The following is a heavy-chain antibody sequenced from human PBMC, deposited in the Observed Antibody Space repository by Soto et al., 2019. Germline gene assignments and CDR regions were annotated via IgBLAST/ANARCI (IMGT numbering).Heavy chain of an antibody. CDR3: ARVWGGSYYGGKDPRSYGMDV. J-gene: IGHJ6*02. CDR1: GGSFSGYY. Sequence: QVQLQQWGAGLLKPSETLSLTCAVYGGSFSGYYWSWIRQPPGKGLEWIGEINHSGSTNYNPSLKPLVNISVDTSKNQFSLTLSSVTAADTAVYYCARVWGGSYYGGKDPRSYGMDVWGQGTTVTVSS. D-gene: IGHD1-26*01. V-gene: IGHV4-34*01. CDR2: INHSGST.